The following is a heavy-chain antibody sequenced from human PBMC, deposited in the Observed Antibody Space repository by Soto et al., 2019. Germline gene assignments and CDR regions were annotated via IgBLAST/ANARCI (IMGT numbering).Heavy chain of an antibody. D-gene: IGHD2-2*01. Sequence: QLQLQESGPGLVKPSETLSLTCTVSGDAISRSSSYWGWIRQPPGKGLEWIGRRYFSGSTYYNPSLISRVTISVDMSTNLFSLNLNSVTAADTAVYYCLFMPGYWGQGTLVTVSS. CDR2: RYFSGST. V-gene: IGHV4-39*01. CDR1: GDAISRSSSY. J-gene: IGHJ4*02. CDR3: LFMPGY.